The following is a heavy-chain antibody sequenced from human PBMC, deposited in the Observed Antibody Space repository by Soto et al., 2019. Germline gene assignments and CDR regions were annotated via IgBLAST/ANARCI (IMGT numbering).Heavy chain of an antibody. D-gene: IGHD1-1*01. J-gene: IGHJ5*02. CDR3: ATGTVRDNWFDP. V-gene: IGHV1-69*13. CDR1: VGPFSSYT. Sequence: SVKVSYQASVGPFSSYTISRVRQAPGQGLVWMGGIIPVFGTANYAQKFQGRVTITADESTSTAYMELSSLRSEYTAVYYCATGTVRDNWFDPWGQGPLVTVSS. CDR2: IIPVFGTA.